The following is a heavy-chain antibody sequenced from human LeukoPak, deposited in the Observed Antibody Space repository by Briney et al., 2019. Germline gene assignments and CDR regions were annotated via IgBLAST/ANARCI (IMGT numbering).Heavy chain of an antibody. Sequence: PSETLSLTCTVSGGSISSGGYYWTWIRQHPGKGLEWIGYIYYSGSTYYKPSLRSRLTISVDTSKNQFSLKVNSVTAADTAVYYCARGTPYCGSTSCYPYFYYWGQGTLVTVSS. CDR1: GGSISSGGYY. CDR2: IYYSGST. D-gene: IGHD2-2*01. CDR3: ARGTPYCGSTSCYPYFYY. V-gene: IGHV4-31*03. J-gene: IGHJ4*02.